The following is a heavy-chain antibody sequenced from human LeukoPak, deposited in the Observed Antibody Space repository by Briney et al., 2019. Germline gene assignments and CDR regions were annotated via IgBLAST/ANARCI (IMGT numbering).Heavy chain of an antibody. V-gene: IGHV3-48*01. Sequence: GGSLRLSCAASRFTFRSYKMNWVRQAPGKGLEWFSYISDSGSTIYYADSVKGRFTISRDNSKNTLYLQMNSLRAEDTAVYYCAKERSYYGAFDIWGQGTMVTVSS. CDR3: AKERSYYGAFDI. CDR2: ISDSGSTI. D-gene: IGHD3-10*01. J-gene: IGHJ3*02. CDR1: RFTFRSYK.